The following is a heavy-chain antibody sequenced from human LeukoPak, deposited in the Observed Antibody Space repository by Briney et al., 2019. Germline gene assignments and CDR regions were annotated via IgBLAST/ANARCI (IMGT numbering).Heavy chain of an antibody. CDR1: GGSIRSYY. CDR3: ARVICSGGSCRFDY. J-gene: IGHJ4*02. Sequence: SETLSLTCTVSGGSIRSYYWSWIRQPAGKGLEWIGRIYTSGSTKYSPSLKSRVTMSVDTSKNKFSLKLSSVTAADTAVYYCARVICSGGSCRFDYWGQGTLVTVSS. CDR2: IYTSGST. V-gene: IGHV4-4*07. D-gene: IGHD2-15*01.